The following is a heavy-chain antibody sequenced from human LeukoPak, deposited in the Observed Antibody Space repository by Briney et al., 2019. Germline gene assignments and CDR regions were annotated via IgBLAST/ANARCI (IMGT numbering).Heavy chain of an antibody. D-gene: IGHD2-2*01. CDR2: IYYSGST. CDR1: GGSISSYY. V-gene: IGHV4-59*01. CDR3: ARGRYCSSTSCFNWFDP. J-gene: IGHJ5*02. Sequence: SETLSLTCTVSGGSISSYYWSWIRQPPGKGLEWIGYIYYSGSTNYNPSLKSRVTISVDTSKNQSSLKLSSVTAADTAVYYCARGRYCSSTSCFNWFDPWGQGTLVTVSS.